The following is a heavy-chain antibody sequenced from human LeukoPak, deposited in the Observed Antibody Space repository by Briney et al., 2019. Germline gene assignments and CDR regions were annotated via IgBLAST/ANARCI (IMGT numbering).Heavy chain of an antibody. D-gene: IGHD1-26*01. J-gene: IGHJ3*02. Sequence: SETLSLTCTVSGGPISCGGYSWSWIRQPPGKGLEWIGNIYHSGSIYYNPSLKSRVTISVDRSKNQFSLKLSSVTAADTAVYYCARSGGSYSTFDIWGQGTMVTVSS. CDR2: IYHSGSI. CDR3: ARSGGSYSTFDI. V-gene: IGHV4-30-2*01. CDR1: GGPISCGGYS.